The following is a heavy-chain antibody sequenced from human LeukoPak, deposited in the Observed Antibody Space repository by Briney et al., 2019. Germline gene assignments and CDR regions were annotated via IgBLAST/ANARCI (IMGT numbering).Heavy chain of an antibody. CDR3: AGHVVQLWLFDY. Sequence: SETLSLTCAVSGYSISSGYYWGWIRQPPGKGLEWIGSIYHSGSTYYNPSLKSRVTISVDTSKNQFSLKLSSVTAADTAVYYCAGHVVQLWLFDYWGQGTLVTVSS. CDR2: IYHSGST. D-gene: IGHD5-18*01. V-gene: IGHV4-38-2*01. J-gene: IGHJ4*02. CDR1: GYSISSGYY.